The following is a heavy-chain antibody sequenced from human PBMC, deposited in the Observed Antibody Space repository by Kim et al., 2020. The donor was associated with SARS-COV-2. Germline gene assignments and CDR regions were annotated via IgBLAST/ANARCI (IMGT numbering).Heavy chain of an antibody. Sequence: GGSLRLSCEMSGFKFERFAVHWVRQPPGKGLEWVSGLSLDSYRIGYADSVKGRFTVSRDKAKDTLYLQMDSLRIEDTAFYYCTRDLVPGGADYWGQGTLVTVSS. J-gene: IGHJ4*02. CDR2: LSLDSYRI. CDR1: GFKFERFA. V-gene: IGHV3-9*01. CDR3: TRDLVPGGADY. D-gene: IGHD6-6*01.